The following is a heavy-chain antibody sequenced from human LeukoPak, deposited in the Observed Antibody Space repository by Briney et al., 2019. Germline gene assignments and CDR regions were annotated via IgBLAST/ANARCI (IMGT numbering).Heavy chain of an antibody. CDR1: GFTFSSYW. CDR3: ARPSVYYYDSSGYYGY. J-gene: IGHJ4*02. Sequence: GGSLRLSCAASGFTFSSYWMSWVRQAPGKGLEWVANIKQDGSEKYYVDSVKGRFTISRDNAKNSLYLQMNSLRAEDTAVYYCARPSVYYYDSSGYYGYWGQGTLVTVSS. V-gene: IGHV3-7*01. D-gene: IGHD3-22*01. CDR2: IKQDGSEK.